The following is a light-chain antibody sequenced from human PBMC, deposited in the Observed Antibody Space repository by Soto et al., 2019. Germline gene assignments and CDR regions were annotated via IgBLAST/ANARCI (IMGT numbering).Light chain of an antibody. CDR2: DVS. CDR1: SSDVGGYNY. CDR3: SSYTTSNTRQIV. V-gene: IGLV2-14*03. Sequence: QAVVTQPASVSGSPGQSITISCTGTSSDVGGYNYVSWYQHHPGKAPKLMIYDVSNRPSGISNRFSGSKSGNTASLTISGLQPEDEGDYYCSSYTTSNTRQIVFGTGTKLTVL. J-gene: IGLJ1*01.